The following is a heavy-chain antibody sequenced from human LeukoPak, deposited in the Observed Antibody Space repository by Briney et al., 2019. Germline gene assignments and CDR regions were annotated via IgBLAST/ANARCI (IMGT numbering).Heavy chain of an antibody. CDR2: IYTSGST. CDR3: AREWDWNFDY. J-gene: IGHJ4*02. CDR1: GGSISSGSYY. Sequence: SQTLSLTCTVSGGSISSGSYYWSWTRQPAGKGLEWIGRIYTSGSTNYNPSLKSRVTISVDTSKNQFSLKLSSVTAADTAVYYCAREWDWNFDYWGQGTLVAVSS. D-gene: IGHD3/OR15-3a*01. V-gene: IGHV4-61*02.